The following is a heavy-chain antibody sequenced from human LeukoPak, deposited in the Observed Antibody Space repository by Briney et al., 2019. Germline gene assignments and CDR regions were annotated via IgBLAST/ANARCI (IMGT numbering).Heavy chain of an antibody. CDR1: GGSISSYY. CDR2: IYYSGST. D-gene: IGHD5-12*01. Sequence: SETLSLTCTVSGGSISSYYWSWIRQPPGKGLEWIGYIYYSGSTNYNPSLKSRVTISVDTSKNQFSLKLSSVTAADTAVYYCARDQSGSSGYDSYYYYYYMDVWGKGTTVTVSS. V-gene: IGHV4-59*01. J-gene: IGHJ6*03. CDR3: ARDQSGSSGYDSYYYYYYMDV.